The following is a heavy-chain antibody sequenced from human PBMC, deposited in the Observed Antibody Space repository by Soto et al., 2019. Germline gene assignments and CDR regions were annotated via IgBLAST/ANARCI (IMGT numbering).Heavy chain of an antibody. CDR3: ARGDRFNRNIDY. J-gene: IGHJ4*02. Sequence: QVQLQESGPGLVKPSETLSLTCSVSGGSVSVGTYYWSWIRQPPGKGLEWIGYSYFTGNTNYTPALKSRVSISVDTSKNQFSLNLTSVTAADTAVYYCARGDRFNRNIDYWGQGTLVAVSS. CDR1: GGSVSVGTYY. CDR2: SYFTGNT. V-gene: IGHV4-61*01.